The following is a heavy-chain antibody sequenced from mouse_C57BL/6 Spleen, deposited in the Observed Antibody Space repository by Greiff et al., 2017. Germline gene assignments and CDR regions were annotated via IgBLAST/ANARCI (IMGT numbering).Heavy chain of an antibody. V-gene: IGHV1-55*01. CDR1: GYTFTSYW. D-gene: IGHD1-1*01. Sequence: VQLQQPGAELVKPGASVKMSCKASGYTFTSYWITWVKQRPGQGLEWIGDIYPGSGSTNYNEKFKSKATLTVDTSSSTAYMQLSSLTSEDSAVYYCARDITTVDYAMYYWGQGTSVTVSS. CDR2: IYPGSGST. CDR3: ARDITTVDYAMYY. J-gene: IGHJ4*01.